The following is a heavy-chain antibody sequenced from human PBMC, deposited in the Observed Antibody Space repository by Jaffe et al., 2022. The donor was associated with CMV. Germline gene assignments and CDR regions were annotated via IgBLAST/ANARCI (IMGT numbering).Heavy chain of an antibody. CDR2: IYYSGST. D-gene: IGHD2-2*01. J-gene: IGHJ6*02. CDR1: GGSINSAGYY. V-gene: IGHV4-31*03. Sequence: QVQLQESGPGLVTPSQTLSLTCTVSGGSINSAGYYWTWIRQFPGKGLEWIGYIYYSGSTSYNPSLKSRLTISADSSKSQFSLKLSSVTAADTAVYYCARDARWGGGSAASSSGLDVWGQGTTVIVS. CDR3: ARDARWGGGSAASSSGLDV.